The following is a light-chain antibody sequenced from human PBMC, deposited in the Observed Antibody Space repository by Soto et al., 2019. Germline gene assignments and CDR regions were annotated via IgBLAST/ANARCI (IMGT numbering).Light chain of an antibody. V-gene: IGLV2-14*01. CDR2: DVS. CDR1: SSEIGGYKY. Sequence: QSVLTQPASVSGSPGQSITISFTGTSSEIGGYKYVSWYQQHPGKAPKLMIYDVSIRPSGVSNRFSGSKSGNPASLTISGLQAEDEADYYCSSYTSSSTLLYVFGTGTKVTVL. CDR3: SSYTSSSTLLYV. J-gene: IGLJ1*01.